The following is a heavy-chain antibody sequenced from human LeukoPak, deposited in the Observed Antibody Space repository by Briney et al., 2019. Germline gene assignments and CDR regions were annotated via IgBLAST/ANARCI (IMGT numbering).Heavy chain of an antibody. CDR3: ASLGGYYESSNSSQLETFDI. J-gene: IGHJ3*02. CDR1: GAAINNYF. V-gene: IGHV4-59*01. CDR2: IHTSGTS. Sequence: SGTLSLTCAVSGAAINNYFCSWVRQPPGKGLEWIGYIHTSGTSNYNPPLSSRATFSVDPSDNQLPLMLNSVTAADTAVYYCASLGGYYESSNSSQLETFDIWRQGTMLSVPS. D-gene: IGHD3-22*01.